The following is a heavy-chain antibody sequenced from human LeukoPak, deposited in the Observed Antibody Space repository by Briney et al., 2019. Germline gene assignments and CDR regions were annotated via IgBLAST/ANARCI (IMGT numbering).Heavy chain of an antibody. CDR1: GFTFSDYY. J-gene: IGHJ4*02. Sequence: GGSLRLSCAASGFTFSDYYTNWIRQAPGKGLEWISYISSSGSTIYNADSVKGRFTISRDNAKNSLYLQMNSLRAEDTAMYYCARGRSGNYYDYWGQGTLVTVSS. D-gene: IGHD1-26*01. CDR3: ARGRSGNYYDY. CDR2: ISSSGSTI. V-gene: IGHV3-11*01.